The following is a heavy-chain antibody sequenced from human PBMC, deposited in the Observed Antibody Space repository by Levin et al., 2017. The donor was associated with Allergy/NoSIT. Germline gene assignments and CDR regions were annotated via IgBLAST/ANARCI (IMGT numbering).Heavy chain of an antibody. CDR1: GDSVSSNSAA. CDR3: ARDKRSSGWYKGYFDY. V-gene: IGHV6-1*01. D-gene: IGHD6-19*01. J-gene: IGHJ4*02. CDR2: TYYRSKWYN. Sequence: PSETLSLTCAISGDSVSSNSAAWNWIRQSPSRGLEWLGRTYYRSKWYNDYAVSVKSRITINPDTSKNQFSLQLNSVTPEDTAVYYCARDKRSSGWYKGYFDYWGQGTLVTVSS.